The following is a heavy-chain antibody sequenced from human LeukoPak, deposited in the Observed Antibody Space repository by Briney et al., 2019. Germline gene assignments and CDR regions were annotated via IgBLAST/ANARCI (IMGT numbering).Heavy chain of an antibody. CDR3: ARDHDDSSGYYLPYYYYYYYMDV. D-gene: IGHD3-22*01. Sequence: GGSLRLSCAASGFTFSDYYMSWIRQAPGKGLEWVSYISSSGSTIYYADSVKGRFTISRDNAKNSLYLQMNSLRAEDTAVYYCARDHDDSSGYYLPYYYYYYYMDVWGKGTTVTVSS. CDR1: GFTFSDYY. J-gene: IGHJ6*03. V-gene: IGHV3-11*04. CDR2: ISSSGSTI.